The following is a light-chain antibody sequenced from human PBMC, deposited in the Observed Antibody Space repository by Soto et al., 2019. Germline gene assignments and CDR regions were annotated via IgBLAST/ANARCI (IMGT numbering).Light chain of an antibody. CDR3: NSYAGWIYV. Sequence: QSALTQPPSASGSPGQSVTISCTGTNSDVGGYNYVSWYQHHPGKAPKLMIFEVNKRPSGVPDRFSGSKFGNTASLTVSGLQAEDEADYYCNSYAGWIYVFGTGTKLTVL. CDR2: EVN. J-gene: IGLJ1*01. CDR1: NSDVGGYNY. V-gene: IGLV2-8*01.